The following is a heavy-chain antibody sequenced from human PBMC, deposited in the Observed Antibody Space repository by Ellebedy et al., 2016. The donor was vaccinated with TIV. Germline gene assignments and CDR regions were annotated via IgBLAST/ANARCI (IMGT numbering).Heavy chain of an antibody. D-gene: IGHD2-15*01. CDR2: ITPFNGNT. CDR1: GYTFTRCS. J-gene: IGHJ4*02. Sequence: ASVKVSCKASGYTFTRCSLHWVRQAPGQALEWMGWITPFNGNTNYAQKFQDRVTITRDRSMSTAYMELSSLRSEDTAMYYCARSDSGRYFDYWGQGTLVTVSS. CDR3: ARSDSGRYFDY. V-gene: IGHV1-45*02.